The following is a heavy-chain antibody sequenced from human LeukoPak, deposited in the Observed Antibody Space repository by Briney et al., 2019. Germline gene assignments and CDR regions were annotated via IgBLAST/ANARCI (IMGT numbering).Heavy chain of an antibody. CDR1: GGSFSGYY. J-gene: IGHJ4*02. CDR3: ARGLPKRGAFLTGYYYFDY. V-gene: IGHV4-34*01. D-gene: IGHD3-9*01. Sequence: PSETLCLTCAVYGGSFSGYYWSWIRQPPGKGLERIGEINHSGSTNYNPSLKSRVTISVDTSKNQFSLKLSSVTAADTAVYYCARGLPKRGAFLTGYYYFDYWGQGTLVTVSS. CDR2: INHSGST.